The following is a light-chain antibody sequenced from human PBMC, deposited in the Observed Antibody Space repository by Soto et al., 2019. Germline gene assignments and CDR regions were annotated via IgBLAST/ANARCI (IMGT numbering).Light chain of an antibody. CDR1: QGISNY. CDR2: GAS. V-gene: IGKV1-27*01. Sequence: DIQMTQSPSSLSASVGDRVTITCRASQGISNYLAWYQQKPGKVPELLIYGASTLQSGVPSRFSGSGSGTDFTLTISSLQPEDVATYFCQKYSSAPVTCGPGTKVVIK. CDR3: QKYSSAPVT. J-gene: IGKJ3*01.